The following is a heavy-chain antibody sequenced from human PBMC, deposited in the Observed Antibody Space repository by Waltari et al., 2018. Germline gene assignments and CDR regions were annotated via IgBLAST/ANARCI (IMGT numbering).Heavy chain of an antibody. CDR3: TTPRRNDYGDYYFDY. CDR1: GFPFCNAW. J-gene: IGHJ4*02. D-gene: IGHD4-17*01. CDR2: IKSKTDGGTK. V-gene: IGHV3-15*01. Sequence: EVQLVESGGGLVKPGGSLRLSCADSGFPFCNAWMSWVRQAPGKGLEWVGRIKSKTDGGTKDYAEPVKGRFTISRDDSKNTLYLQMNSLKTEDTAVYYCTTPRRNDYGDYYFDYWGQGTLVTVSS.